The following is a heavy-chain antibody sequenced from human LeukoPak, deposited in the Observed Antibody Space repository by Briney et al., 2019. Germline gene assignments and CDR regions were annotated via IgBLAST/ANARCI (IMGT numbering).Heavy chain of an antibody. D-gene: IGHD2-2*01. J-gene: IGHJ4*02. V-gene: IGHV3-30*02. CDR3: AKFNRQYCSSTSCYGGFDY. CDR2: IRFDGSNK. Sequence: GGSLRLSCAASGFTFSSYGMHWVRQAPGKGLEWVAFIRFDGSNKYYTDSVKGRFTLSRDNSKNTLYLQINSLRAEDTAVYYCAKFNRQYCSSTSCYGGFDYWGQGTLVTVSS. CDR1: GFTFSSYG.